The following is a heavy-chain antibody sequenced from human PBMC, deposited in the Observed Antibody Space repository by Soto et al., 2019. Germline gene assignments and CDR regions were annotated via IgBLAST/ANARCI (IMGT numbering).Heavy chain of an antibody. V-gene: IGHV3-30-3*01. CDR1: GFTFSSYA. Sequence: GSLRLSCAASGFTFSSYAMHWVRQAPGKGLEWVAVISYDGSNKYYADSVKGRFTISRDNSKNTLYLQMNSLRAEDTAVYYCARDLDRYSSGWYVGYWGQGTLVTVSS. CDR3: ARDLDRYSSGWYVGY. D-gene: IGHD6-19*01. J-gene: IGHJ4*02. CDR2: ISYDGSNK.